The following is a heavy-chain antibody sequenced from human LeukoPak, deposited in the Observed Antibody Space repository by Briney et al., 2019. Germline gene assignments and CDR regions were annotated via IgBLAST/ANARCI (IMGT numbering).Heavy chain of an antibody. D-gene: IGHD1-26*01. CDR2: ISGSGGST. Sequence: GGSLRLSCTASGFTFSSYAMSWVRQAPGKGLEWVSAISGSGGSTYSADSAKGRFTISRDNSNNRLYLQMDSLRVEDTAVYFCAKRFAKWDLGSWGQGTLVTVSS. V-gene: IGHV3-23*01. CDR3: AKRFAKWDLGS. J-gene: IGHJ5*02. CDR1: GFTFSSYA.